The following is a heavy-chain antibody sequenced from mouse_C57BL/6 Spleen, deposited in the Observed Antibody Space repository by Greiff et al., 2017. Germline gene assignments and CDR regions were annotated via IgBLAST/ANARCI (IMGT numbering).Heavy chain of an antibody. V-gene: IGHV5-12*01. Sequence: EVMLVESGGGLVQPGGSLKLSCAASGFTFSDYYMYWVRQTPEKRLEWVAYISNGGGSTYYPDTVKGRFTISRDNAKNTLYLQMSRLKSEDTAMYYCARLGLRRPYYFDYWGQGTTLTVSS. CDR3: ARLGLRRPYYFDY. CDR2: ISNGGGST. J-gene: IGHJ2*01. CDR1: GFTFSDYY. D-gene: IGHD2-4*01.